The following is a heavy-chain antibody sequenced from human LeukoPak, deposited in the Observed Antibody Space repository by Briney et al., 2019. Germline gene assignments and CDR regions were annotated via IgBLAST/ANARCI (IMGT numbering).Heavy chain of an antibody. Sequence: SETLSLTCAVYGGSFCGYYWSWIRQPPGKGLEWIGEINHSGSTNYNPSLKSRVAISVDTSKNHFSLKLSSVTAADTAVYYCARAGTGDCSSTSCTVDYWGQGTLVTVSS. CDR1: GGSFCGYY. V-gene: IGHV4-34*01. CDR3: ARAGTGDCSSTSCTVDY. J-gene: IGHJ4*02. D-gene: IGHD2-2*01. CDR2: INHSGST.